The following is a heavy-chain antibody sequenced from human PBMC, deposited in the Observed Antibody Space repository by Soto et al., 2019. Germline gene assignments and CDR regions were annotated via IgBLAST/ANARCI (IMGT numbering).Heavy chain of an antibody. D-gene: IGHD1-1*01. CDR2: IYWDDDK. Sequence: QITLKESGPTLVKPTQPLTLTCTFSGFSLSTGAVGVGWIRQPPGKALEWLALIYWDDDKRYSPSQKTRLTITKDTSKNQVVLTMTNMDPVDTATYYCVHRLLRNAAGTEIHHWGQGTQVTVSS. V-gene: IGHV2-5*02. CDR3: VHRLLRNAAGTEIHH. CDR1: GFSLSTGAVG. J-gene: IGHJ1*01.